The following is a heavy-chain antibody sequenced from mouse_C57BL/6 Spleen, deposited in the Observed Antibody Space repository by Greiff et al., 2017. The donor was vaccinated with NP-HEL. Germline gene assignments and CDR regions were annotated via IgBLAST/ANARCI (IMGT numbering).Heavy chain of an antibody. CDR3: AREGYYYGSSYFDY. CDR2: IYPGDGDT. CDR1: GYAFSSYW. Sequence: VKLQESGAELVKPGASVKISCKASGYAFSSYWMNWVKQRPGKGLEWIGQIYPGDGDTNYNGKFKGKATLTADKSSSTAYMQLSSLTSEDSAVYFCAREGYYYGSSYFDYWGQGTTLTVSS. V-gene: IGHV1-80*01. J-gene: IGHJ2*01. D-gene: IGHD1-1*01.